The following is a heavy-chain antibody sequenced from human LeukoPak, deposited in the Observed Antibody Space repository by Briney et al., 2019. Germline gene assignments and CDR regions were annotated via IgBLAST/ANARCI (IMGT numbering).Heavy chain of an antibody. CDR3: ASFTGGGDAFDI. V-gene: IGHV4-39*01. Sequence: GSLRLSCAASGFTFSSYGMHWVRQAPGKGLEWIGSIYYSGSTYYNPSLKSRVTISVDTSKNQFSLKLSSVTAADTAVYYCASFTGGGDAFDIWGQGTMVTVSS. D-gene: IGHD1-14*01. CDR1: GFTFSSYG. J-gene: IGHJ3*02. CDR2: IYYSGST.